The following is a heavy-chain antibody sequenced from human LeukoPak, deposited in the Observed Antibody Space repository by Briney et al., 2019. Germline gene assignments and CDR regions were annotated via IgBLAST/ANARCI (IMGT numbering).Heavy chain of an antibody. V-gene: IGHV1-18*01. CDR2: ISAYNGNT. CDR3: AREGADYYGSGFYYYYYYGMDV. J-gene: IGHJ6*02. Sequence: ASVKVSCKASGYTFTSYGISWVRQAPGQGLEWMGWISAYNGNTNYAQKLQGRVTMTTGTSTSTAYMELRSLRSDDTAVYYCAREGADYYGSGFYYYYYYGMDVWGQGTTVTVSS. D-gene: IGHD3-10*01. CDR1: GYTFTSYG.